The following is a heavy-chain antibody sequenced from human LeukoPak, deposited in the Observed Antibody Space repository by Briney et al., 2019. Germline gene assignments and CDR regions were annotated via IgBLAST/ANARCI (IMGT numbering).Heavy chain of an antibody. CDR3: ARAGHWEYSSFDY. D-gene: IGHD2/OR15-2a*01. J-gene: IGHJ4*02. V-gene: IGHV3-7*03. CDR1: GFTFSSYW. CDR2: IKQDGSEK. Sequence: GGSLRLSCAASGFTFSSYWMSWVRQAPGKGLEWVANIKQDGSEKYYVDSVKGRFTISRDNAKNSLYLQMNSLRAEDTAVYYCARAGHWEYSSFDYWGQGTLVTVSS.